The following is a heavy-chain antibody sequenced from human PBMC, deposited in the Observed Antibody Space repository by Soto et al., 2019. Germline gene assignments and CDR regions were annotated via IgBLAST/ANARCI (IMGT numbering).Heavy chain of an antibody. J-gene: IGHJ6*02. CDR2: INPNSGGT. Sequence: ASVKVSCKASGYTFTGYYMHWVRQAPGQGLEWMGWINPNSGGTNYAQKFQGWVTMTRDTSISTAYMELSRLRSDDTAVYYCARDIGITMVRGVILNYYYYGMDVWGQGTTVTVSS. CDR1: GYTFTGYY. CDR3: ARDIGITMVRGVILNYYYYGMDV. D-gene: IGHD3-10*01. V-gene: IGHV1-2*04.